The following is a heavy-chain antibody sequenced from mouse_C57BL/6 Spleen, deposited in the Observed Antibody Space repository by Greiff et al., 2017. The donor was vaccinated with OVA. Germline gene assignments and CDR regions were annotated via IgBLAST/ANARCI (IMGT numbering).Heavy chain of an antibody. CDR1: GYTFTSYW. V-gene: IGHV1-64*01. CDR2: IHPNSGST. J-gene: IGHJ2*01. Sequence: QVQLQQPGAELVKPGASVKLSCKASGYTFTSYWMHWVKQRPGQGLEWIGMIHPNSGSTNYNEKFKSKATLTVDKSSSTAYMQLSSLTSEDSAVYYCARSSYYYGSSLFDYWGQGTTLTVSS. D-gene: IGHD1-1*01. CDR3: ARSSYYYGSSLFDY.